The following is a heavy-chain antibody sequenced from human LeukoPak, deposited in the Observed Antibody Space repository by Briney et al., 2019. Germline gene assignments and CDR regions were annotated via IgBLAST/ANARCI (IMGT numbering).Heavy chain of an antibody. CDR1: GGSISSGGYY. J-gene: IGHJ6*03. V-gene: IGHV4-31*03. Sequence: SETLSLTCTVSGGSISSGGYYWSWIRQHPGKGLEWIGYIYYSGSTYYNPSLKSRVTISVDTSKNQFSLKLSSVTAADTAVYYCARIAARSPYYYYYMDVWGKGTTVTFSS. CDR3: ARIAARSPYYYYYMDV. D-gene: IGHD6-6*01. CDR2: IYYSGST.